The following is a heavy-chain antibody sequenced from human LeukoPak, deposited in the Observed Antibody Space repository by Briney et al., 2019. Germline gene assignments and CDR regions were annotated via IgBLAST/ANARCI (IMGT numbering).Heavy chain of an antibody. CDR3: AKVGGSGSYLLTYYYYGMDV. J-gene: IGHJ6*04. CDR2: ISYDGSNK. V-gene: IGHV3-30*18. D-gene: IGHD3-10*01. CDR1: GFTFSSYG. Sequence: GGSLRLSCAASGFTFSSYGMHWVRQAPGKGLEWVAVISYDGSNKYYADSVKGRFTISRDNSKNTLYLQMNSLRAEDTAVYCCAKVGGSGSYLLTYYYYGMDVWGKGTTVTVSS.